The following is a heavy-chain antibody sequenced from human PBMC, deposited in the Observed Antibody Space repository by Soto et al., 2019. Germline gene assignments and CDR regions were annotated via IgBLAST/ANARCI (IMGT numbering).Heavy chain of an antibody. CDR1: GGSISSSNW. CDR2: IYHSGST. J-gene: IGHJ5*02. Sequence: QVQLQESGPGLVKPSGTLSLTCAVSGGSISSSNWWSWVRQPPGKGLEWIGEIYHSGSTNYNPSLNSPFTISVDTSKNQFPLKLSSVTAADTAVYYCARTYSNYRSGWFDPWGQGTLVTVSS. D-gene: IGHD4-4*01. CDR3: ARTYSNYRSGWFDP. V-gene: IGHV4-4*02.